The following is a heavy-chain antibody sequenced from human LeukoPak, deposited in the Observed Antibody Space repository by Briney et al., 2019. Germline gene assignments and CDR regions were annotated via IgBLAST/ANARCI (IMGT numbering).Heavy chain of an antibody. D-gene: IGHD3-10*01. CDR3: ARHSAYYGSGSNY. CDR2: IFPVDSHT. Sequence: RGGSLKISLKGSGYSFTSYWIGWVRQIPGKGLEWMGIIFPVDSHTRYTPSFQGQVPISIDKSSSTAYLQWSSLKASDTAMYYCARHSAYYGSGSNYWGQGTLVTVSS. V-gene: IGHV5-51*01. J-gene: IGHJ4*02. CDR1: GYSFTSYW.